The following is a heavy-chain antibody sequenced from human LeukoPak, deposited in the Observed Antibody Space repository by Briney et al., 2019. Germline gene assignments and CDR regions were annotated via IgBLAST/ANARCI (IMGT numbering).Heavy chain of an antibody. CDR2: ISSSSRSI. V-gene: IGHV3-48*02. Sequence: PGGSLRLSCAASGFTFSSYSMNWVRQAPGQGLEWVSYISSSSRSIYYADSVKGRFTISRDNANNSLSLQMNSLRDEDTAVYYCVLGSPFAYWGERTLVTVSS. CDR3: VLGSPFAY. CDR1: GFTFSSYS. D-gene: IGHD3-10*01. J-gene: IGHJ4*02.